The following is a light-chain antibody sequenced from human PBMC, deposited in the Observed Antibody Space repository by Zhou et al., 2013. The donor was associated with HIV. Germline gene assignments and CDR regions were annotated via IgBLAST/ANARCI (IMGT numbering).Light chain of an antibody. J-gene: IGKJ5*01. CDR3: QQYDRSPTT. CDR2: GAS. V-gene: IGKV3-20*01. CDR1: QTVSRSY. Sequence: EIVLTQSPGTLSLSPGERATLSCRVSQTVSRSYLAWYQQKPGQAPRLLISGASTRALGIPDRFSGSGSGTDFTLSISRLEPEDFAVYYCQQYDRSPTTFGQGTRLE.